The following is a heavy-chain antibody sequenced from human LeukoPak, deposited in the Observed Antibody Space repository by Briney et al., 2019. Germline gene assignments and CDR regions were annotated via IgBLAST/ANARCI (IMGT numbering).Heavy chain of an antibody. CDR2: ISAYNGNT. V-gene: IGHV1-18*01. D-gene: IGHD3-10*01. CDR1: GYTFTSYG. CDR3: ARVHAAPDFGDSDY. Sequence: GASVKVSCKASGYTFTSYGISWVRQAPGQGLEWMGWISAYNGNTNYAQKLQGRVTMTTDTSTSTAYMELRSLRSDDTAVYYCARVHAAPDFGDSDYWGQGTLVTVSS. J-gene: IGHJ4*02.